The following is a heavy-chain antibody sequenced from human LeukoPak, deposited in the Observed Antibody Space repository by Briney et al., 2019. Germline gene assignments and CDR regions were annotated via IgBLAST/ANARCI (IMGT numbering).Heavy chain of an antibody. CDR2: ISSSGSYI. CDR1: GFTFNSYS. D-gene: IGHD6-6*01. Sequence: GGSLRHSCAASGFTFNSYSMNWVRQAPGKGLEWVSCISSSGSYIYYSDSVKGRFTISRDNTKNSLYLQMNSLRVEDTAVYYCARDEFASSPGYFDYWGQGTLVTVSS. J-gene: IGHJ4*02. V-gene: IGHV3-21*01. CDR3: ARDEFASSPGYFDY.